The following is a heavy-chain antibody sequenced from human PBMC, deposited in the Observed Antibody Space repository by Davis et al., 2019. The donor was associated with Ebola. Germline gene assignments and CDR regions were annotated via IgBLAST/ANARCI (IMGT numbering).Heavy chain of an antibody. J-gene: IGHJ4*02. D-gene: IGHD6-19*01. V-gene: IGHV3-33*01. CDR2: IWDDGSNK. CDR1: GFTLSGYD. CDR3: ATTPQYSSGQNKPFDY. Sequence: PGGSLRLSCAASGFTLSGYDMNWVRQAPGKGLQWVAVIWDDGSNKYYADSVTGRFTISRNNSKNTLYLQMNSLRAEDTAVYYCATTPQYSSGQNKPFDYWGQGTLVTVSS.